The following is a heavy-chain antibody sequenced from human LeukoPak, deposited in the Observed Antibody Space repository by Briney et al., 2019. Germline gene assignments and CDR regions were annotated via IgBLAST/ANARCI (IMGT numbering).Heavy chain of an antibody. CDR1: GGSISSGGYY. J-gene: IGHJ5*02. V-gene: IGHV4-31*03. D-gene: IGHD2-2*02. Sequence: SQTLSLTCTVSGGSISSGGYYWNWIRQHPGKGLEWIGYIYYSGSTYYNPSLKSRVTISVDTSKNQFSLKLSSVTAADTAVYYCASSPGYCSSTSCYTGPNWFDPWGQGTLVTVSS. CDR2: IYYSGST. CDR3: ASSPGYCSSTSCYTGPNWFDP.